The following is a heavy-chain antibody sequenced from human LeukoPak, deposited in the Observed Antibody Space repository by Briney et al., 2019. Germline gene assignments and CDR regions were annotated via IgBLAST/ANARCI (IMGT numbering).Heavy chain of an antibody. CDR2: INHSGST. J-gene: IGHJ5*02. V-gene: IGHV4-34*01. Sequence: SETLSLTCAVYGGSFSGYYWSWIRQPPGKGLEWIGEINHSGSTNYNPSLKSRVTISVDTSKNQFSLKLSSVTAADTAVYYCASGPPYCSGGSCYPNWLDPWGQGTLVTVSS. D-gene: IGHD2-15*01. CDR1: GGSFSGYY. CDR3: ASGPPYCSGGSCYPNWLDP.